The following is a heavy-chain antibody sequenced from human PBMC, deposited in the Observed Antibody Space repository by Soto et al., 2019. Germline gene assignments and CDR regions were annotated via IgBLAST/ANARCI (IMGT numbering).Heavy chain of an antibody. J-gene: IGHJ5*02. CDR3: ARGGREVPRIPYDT. V-gene: IGHV1-2*02. Sequence: QVQLVQSGAEVKKPGASVYVSCKASGYTFSDYYVHWVRQAPGQGLEWMGWLNPNVGGTNYARKFQGRVTMTRDTSISTVYMKLTRLSPDDTAIYYCARGGREVPRIPYDTWGQGTRVTVSS. CDR2: LNPNVGGT. D-gene: IGHD3-16*01. CDR1: GYTFSDYY.